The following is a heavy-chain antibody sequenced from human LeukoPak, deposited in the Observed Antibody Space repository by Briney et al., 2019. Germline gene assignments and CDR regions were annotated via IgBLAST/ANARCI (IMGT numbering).Heavy chain of an antibody. D-gene: IGHD5-18*01. CDR1: GGSFSGYY. V-gene: IGHV4-34*01. CDR2: INHSGST. CDR3: ARGHTAMVNWFDP. Sequence: SETLSLTCAVYGGSFSGYYWSWIRQPPGKELEWIGEINHSGSTNYNPSLKSRVTISVDTSKNQFSLKLSSVTAADTAVYYCARGHTAMVNWFDPWGQGTLVTVSS. J-gene: IGHJ5*02.